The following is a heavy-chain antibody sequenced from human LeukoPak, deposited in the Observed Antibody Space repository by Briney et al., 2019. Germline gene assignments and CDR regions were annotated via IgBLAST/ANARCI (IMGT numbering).Heavy chain of an antibody. V-gene: IGHV3-30*18. CDR2: ISDDVGNK. D-gene: IGHD4-17*01. CDR3: PKVAGYGDEYYFDY. J-gene: IGHJ4*02. CDR1: GVTFTSFG. Sequence: SLSLSRAASGVTFTSFGMDSVRQAPGHGLAWVVFISDDVGNKYYAHSLKGRFTITTDSSKKTLYLYLNSLRAMDTVVYYFPKVAGYGDEYYFDYGRQGTLVTVSS.